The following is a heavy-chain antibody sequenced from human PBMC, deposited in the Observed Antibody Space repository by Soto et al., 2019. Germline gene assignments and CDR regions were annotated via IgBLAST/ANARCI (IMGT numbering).Heavy chain of an antibody. D-gene: IGHD3-22*01. V-gene: IGHV3-23*01. Sequence: GGSLRLSCAASGFTFSNYAMSWVRQAPGKGLEWVSAISDSGDSTYYADSVKGRFTISRDNSKNTPYLQMNSLRAEDTAVYYCTLTYHYDSSGYYYVNWGQGILVTVSS. CDR1: GFTFSNYA. CDR2: ISDSGDST. CDR3: TLTYHYDSSGYYYVN. J-gene: IGHJ4*02.